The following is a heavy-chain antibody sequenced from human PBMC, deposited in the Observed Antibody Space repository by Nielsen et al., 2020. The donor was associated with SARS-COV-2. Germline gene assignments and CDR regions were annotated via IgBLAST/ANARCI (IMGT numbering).Heavy chain of an antibody. CDR3: AKDHRYDYVWGSYRFIVH. CDR2: ISYDGSNK. Sequence: VRQMPGKGLEWVAVISYDGSNKYYADSVKGRFTISRDNSKNTLYLQMNSLRAEDTAVYYCAKDHRYDYVWGSYRFIVHWGQGTLVTVSS. V-gene: IGHV3-30*18. D-gene: IGHD3-16*02. J-gene: IGHJ4*02.